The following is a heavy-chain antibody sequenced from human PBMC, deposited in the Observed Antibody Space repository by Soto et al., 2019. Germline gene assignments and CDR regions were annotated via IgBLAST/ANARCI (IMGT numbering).Heavy chain of an antibody. Sequence: SCPTLVNPTQTLTLTCTFSGFSLSTSGVGVGWIRQPPGKALEWLALIYWDDDKRYSPSLKSRLTITKDTSKNQVVLTMTNMDTVDTATYYCAHSYDFWSGLLFDYWGQGTLVTVSS. CDR3: AHSYDFWSGLLFDY. CDR2: IYWDDDK. V-gene: IGHV2-5*02. CDR1: GFSLSTSGVG. D-gene: IGHD3-3*01. J-gene: IGHJ4*02.